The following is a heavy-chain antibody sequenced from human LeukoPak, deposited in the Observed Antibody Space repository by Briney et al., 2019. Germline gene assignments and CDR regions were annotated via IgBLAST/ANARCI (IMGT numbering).Heavy chain of an antibody. J-gene: IGHJ2*01. CDR3: ARSIVVVVALVDWYFDL. D-gene: IGHD2-15*01. V-gene: IGHV1-2*02. Sequence: AASVKVSCKASGYTFTGYYMRWVRQAPGQGLEWMGWINPNSGGTNYAQKFQGRVTMTRDTSISTAYMELSRLRSDDTAVYYCARSIVVVVALVDWYFDLWGRGTLVTVSS. CDR2: INPNSGGT. CDR1: GYTFTGYY.